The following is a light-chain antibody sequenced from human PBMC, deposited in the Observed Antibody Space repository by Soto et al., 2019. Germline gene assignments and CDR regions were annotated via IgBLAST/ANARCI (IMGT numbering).Light chain of an antibody. CDR3: QVWDSSTV. CDR1: NIGSKN. Sequence: SYELTQPLSVSVALGQTARITCGGNNIGSKNVHWYQQKPGQAPVLVIYRDSNRPSGIPERFSGSNLGNTATLTISRAQVGDEADYYCQVWDSSTVFGGGTKLTVL. J-gene: IGLJ2*01. CDR2: RDS. V-gene: IGLV3-9*01.